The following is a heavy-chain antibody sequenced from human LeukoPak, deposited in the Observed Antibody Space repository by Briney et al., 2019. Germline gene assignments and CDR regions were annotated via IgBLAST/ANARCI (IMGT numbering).Heavy chain of an antibody. J-gene: IGHJ1*01. CDR1: GFRFTDYA. V-gene: IGHV3-23*01. Sequence: GGSLRLSCTASGFRFTDYAMNWVRQAPGKGLEWVSAISGRGQSTYYADSVKGRFSVSRDNSNNTLFLQMNSLRVEDTALYYCVQRGYDYDSAGLFYAENFHNWGQGTLVTVAS. CDR3: VQRGYDYDSAGLFYAENFHN. D-gene: IGHD3-22*01. CDR2: ISGRGQST.